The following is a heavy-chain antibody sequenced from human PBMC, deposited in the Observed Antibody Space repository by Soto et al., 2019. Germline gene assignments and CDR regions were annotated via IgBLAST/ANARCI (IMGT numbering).Heavy chain of an antibody. J-gene: IGHJ3*02. D-gene: IGHD3-10*01. Sequence: GASVKASCKVSGYTLTELSMHWVRQAPGKGLEWMGGFDPEDGETIYAQKFQGRVTMTEDTSTDTAYMELSSLRSEDTAVYYCATDFRYYGSGSYRGAFDIWGQGTMVTVSS. V-gene: IGHV1-24*01. CDR3: ATDFRYYGSGSYRGAFDI. CDR1: GYTLTELS. CDR2: FDPEDGET.